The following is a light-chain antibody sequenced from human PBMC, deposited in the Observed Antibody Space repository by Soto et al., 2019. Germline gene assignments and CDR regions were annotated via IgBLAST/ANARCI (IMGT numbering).Light chain of an antibody. CDR2: EVT. CDR3: SSSAGSQNLVL. V-gene: IGLV2-8*01. J-gene: IGLJ2*01. Sequence: QSALTQPHSASGSPGQSVTISSTGTSSDVGSYNYVSWYQQHPGKAPKLMIYEVTKRPSGVPDRFSGSKSDNTASLPVSGLQAEDEADYYCSSSAGSQNLVLFGGGTLLTVL. CDR1: SSDVGSYNY.